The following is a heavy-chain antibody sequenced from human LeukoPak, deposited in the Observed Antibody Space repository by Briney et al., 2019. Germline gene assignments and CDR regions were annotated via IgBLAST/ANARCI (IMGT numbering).Heavy chain of an antibody. V-gene: IGHV4-39*01. CDR3: ARGRWYPIN. Sequence: PSETLSLSCAVSGGSISSSSYYWGWIRQPPGKGLERIGSIYYCGSTYYNSSLKSRVTISVDTSKNLFPLKMSCVTAANTAVYYFARGRWYPINWGQGTLVTVCS. J-gene: IGHJ4*02. CDR1: GGSISSSSYY. CDR2: IYYCGST. D-gene: IGHD5-24*01.